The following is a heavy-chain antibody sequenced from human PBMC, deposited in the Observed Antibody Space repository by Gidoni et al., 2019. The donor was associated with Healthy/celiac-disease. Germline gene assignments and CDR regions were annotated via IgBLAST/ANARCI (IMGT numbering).Heavy chain of an antibody. CDR2: GGST. CDR3: AKEAGYSGSYHDAFDI. V-gene: IGHV3-23*01. D-gene: IGHD1-26*01. Sequence: GGSTYYADSVKGRFTISRDNSKNTLYLQMNSLRAEDTAVYYCAKEAGYSGSYHDAFDIWGQGTMVTVSS. J-gene: IGHJ3*02.